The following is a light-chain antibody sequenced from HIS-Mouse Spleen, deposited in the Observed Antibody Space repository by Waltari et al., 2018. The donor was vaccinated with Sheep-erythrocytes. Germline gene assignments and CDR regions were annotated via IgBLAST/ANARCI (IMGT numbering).Light chain of an antibody. Sequence: QSALTQPASVSGSPGQSITISCTGTSSDVGGYNYVSWYQQHPGKAPKLMIYEARNRPSGVSNRFSGSKSCNTASLTISGLQAEDEADYYCSSYTSSSTWVFGGGTKLTVL. CDR2: EAR. CDR1: SSDVGGYNY. V-gene: IGLV2-14*01. CDR3: SSYTSSSTWV. J-gene: IGLJ3*02.